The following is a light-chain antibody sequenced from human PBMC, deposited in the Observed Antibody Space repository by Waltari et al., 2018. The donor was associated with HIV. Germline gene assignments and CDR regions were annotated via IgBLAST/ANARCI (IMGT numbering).Light chain of an antibody. CDR2: EAA. CDR1: SSDVCAYNF. J-gene: IGLJ2*01. CDR3: ASYTTTTTHHMV. V-gene: IGLV2-14*01. Sequence: QSALTQPASVSGSPGQSIAISCTGTSSDVCAYNFVSWYQQHPDTAPKLLIYEAAHRPAGLSDRFSGSKSGNTAALTISGLQAEDEADYYCASYTTTTTHHMVFGGGTRLSVL.